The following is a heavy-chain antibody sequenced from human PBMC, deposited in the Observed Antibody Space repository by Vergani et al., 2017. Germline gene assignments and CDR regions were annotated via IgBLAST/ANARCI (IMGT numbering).Heavy chain of an antibody. V-gene: IGHV1-69*02. CDR3: AISLRYFDWLPCY. Sequence: QVQLVQSGAEVKKPGSSVKVSCKASGATFRSNTISWVRQVPGQGLEWMGRIIPVLGKTKYAQDFQGRLTITADTSTSTAYMELTSLRSQDAAVYYCAISLRYFDWLPCYWGQGTLVTVSS. CDR2: IIPVLGKT. J-gene: IGHJ4*02. D-gene: IGHD3-9*01. CDR1: GATFRSNT.